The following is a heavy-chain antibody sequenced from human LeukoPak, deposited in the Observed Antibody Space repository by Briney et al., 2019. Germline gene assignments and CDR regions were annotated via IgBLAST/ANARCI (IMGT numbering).Heavy chain of an antibody. CDR1: GFAFSNAW. V-gene: IGHV3-15*01. Sequence: GGSLRLSCAASGFAFSNAWMSWVRQAPGKGLEWVGRIKSKTDGGTTDYAAPVKGRFTISRDDSKNTLYLQMNSLKTEDTAVYYCTTGYCSSTSCYRVVGYWGQGTLVTVSS. CDR3: TTGYCSSTSCYRVVGY. CDR2: IKSKTDGGTT. D-gene: IGHD2-2*01. J-gene: IGHJ4*02.